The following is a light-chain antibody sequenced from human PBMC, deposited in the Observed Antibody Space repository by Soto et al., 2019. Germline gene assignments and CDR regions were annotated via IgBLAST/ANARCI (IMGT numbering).Light chain of an antibody. CDR2: EVT. CDR1: SSDVGGYNY. J-gene: IGLJ1*01. V-gene: IGLV2-14*01. Sequence: QSVLAQPASVSGSPGQSITISCTGTSSDVGGYNYVCWYKQHPGKAPQLMIYEVTNRPSGVSDRFSGSKSGNTASLTISGLQAEDEADYYCSSYTSSSTLYVLGTGTKVTV. CDR3: SSYTSSSTLYV.